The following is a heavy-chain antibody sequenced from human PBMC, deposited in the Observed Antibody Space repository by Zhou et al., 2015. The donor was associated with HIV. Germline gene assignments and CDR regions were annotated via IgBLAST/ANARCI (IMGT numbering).Heavy chain of an antibody. CDR2: INPNTGTT. J-gene: IGHJ4*02. V-gene: IGHV1-2*02. Sequence: QVQLVQSGAEVKKPGSSVRVSCKASGYTFTAHYIHWVRQAPGPGLEWMGWINPNTGTTKYAQKFQGRVTMTRVTSINTAYMELSSLRSDDTAVYYCASSYYYGSGSYFHFDYWGQGTLVTVSS. D-gene: IGHD3-10*01. CDR3: ASSYYYGSGSYFHFDY. CDR1: GYTFTAHY.